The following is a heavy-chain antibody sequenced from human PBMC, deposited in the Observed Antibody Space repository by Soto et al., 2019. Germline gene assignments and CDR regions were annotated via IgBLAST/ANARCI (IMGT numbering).Heavy chain of an antibody. CDR2: LYNRGNT. D-gene: IGHD6-6*01. CDR1: GGPIRSSYYY. Sequence: SKLRSPTCSVLGGPIRSSYYYWSCIGHPPGKGLEWIGNLYNRGNTNYNPSLKSRLIISIDTSKNPFSLKVGSVPAADTAVYDCAISSLYGMGVWGQGTTVTVSS. V-gene: IGHV4-30-4*01. CDR3: AISSLYGMGV. J-gene: IGHJ6*01.